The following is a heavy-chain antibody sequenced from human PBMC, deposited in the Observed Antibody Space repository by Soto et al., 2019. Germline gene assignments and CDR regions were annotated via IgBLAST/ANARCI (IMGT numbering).Heavy chain of an antibody. CDR2: ISGGGDTT. J-gene: IGHJ4*02. Sequence: ELQLLESGGGLVQPGGSLRLSCAASGFTFNNYAMTWVRQAPGKGLEWVSAISGGGDTTSYEDSVKGRFTVSRDGSKNTLYLQISSLRAEDPALYYCAKGRGGSGSLTPRVDFWGQGTLVTVSS. CDR1: GFTFNNYA. V-gene: IGHV3-23*01. CDR3: AKGRGGSGSLTPRVDF. D-gene: IGHD3-10*01.